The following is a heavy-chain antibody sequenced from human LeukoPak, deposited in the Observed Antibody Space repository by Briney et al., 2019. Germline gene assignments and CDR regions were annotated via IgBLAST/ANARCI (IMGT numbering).Heavy chain of an antibody. CDR2: ISSSSSYI. CDR1: GFTFSSYS. J-gene: IGHJ4*02. D-gene: IGHD3-10*01. Sequence: GGSLRLSCAASGFTFSSYSMNWVRQAPGKGLEWVSSISSSSSYIYYADSVKGRFTISRDNAKNSLYQQMNSLRAEDTAVYYCARYGSGSYPYWGQGTLVTVSS. V-gene: IGHV3-21*01. CDR3: ARYGSGSYPY.